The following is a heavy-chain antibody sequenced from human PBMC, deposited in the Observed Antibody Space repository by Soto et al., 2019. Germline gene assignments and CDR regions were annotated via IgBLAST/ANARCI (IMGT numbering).Heavy chain of an antibody. CDR1: GYTFTSYD. CDR3: ARGSRGFWSGYYNRYYFDY. J-gene: IGHJ4*02. V-gene: IGHV1-8*01. CDR2: MNPNSGNT. D-gene: IGHD3-3*01. Sequence: QVQLVQSGAEVKKPGASVKVSCKASGYTFTSYDINWVRQATGQGLEWMGWMNPNSGNTGYAQKFQGRVTMTRNTSISTAYMELSSLRSEDTAVYYCARGSRGFWSGYYNRYYFDYWGQGTLVTVSS.